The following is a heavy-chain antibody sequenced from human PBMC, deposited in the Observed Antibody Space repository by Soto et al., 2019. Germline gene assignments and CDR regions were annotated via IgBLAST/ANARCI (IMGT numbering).Heavy chain of an antibody. V-gene: IGHV4-59*08. CDR2: IYYSGST. Sequence: SETLSLTCTVSGGSISSYYWSWIRQPPGKGLEWIGYIYYSGSTNYNPSLLSRVTISVDTSKNEFSLRLSSVTAADTAVYYCARLNGYCISTNCHGYYGMDVWGQGTTVTVS. D-gene: IGHD2-2*03. CDR1: GGSISSYY. CDR3: ARLNGYCISTNCHGYYGMDV. J-gene: IGHJ6*02.